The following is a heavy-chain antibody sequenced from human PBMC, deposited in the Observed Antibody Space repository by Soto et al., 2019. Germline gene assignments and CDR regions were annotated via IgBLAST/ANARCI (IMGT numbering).Heavy chain of an antibody. J-gene: IGHJ4*02. Sequence: QVQLVQSGAELRKPGASVKVSCKASGCSFSSYGINWVREAPGQGLEWMGWINTYNGNRNYAQKFEDRVTMTTATSTNTVYMELRSLKSDDTAIYYCARDRLTGYDSSGFYSWGPGTLVTVSS. D-gene: IGHD3-22*01. CDR1: GCSFSSYG. CDR2: INTYNGNR. V-gene: IGHV1-18*01. CDR3: ARDRLTGYDSSGFYS.